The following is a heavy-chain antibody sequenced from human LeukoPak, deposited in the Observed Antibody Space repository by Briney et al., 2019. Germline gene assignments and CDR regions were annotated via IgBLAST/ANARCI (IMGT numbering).Heavy chain of an antibody. J-gene: IGHJ4*02. V-gene: IGHV3-23*01. CDR3: AKGLRTTVTTYFDY. CDR1: GFTLSSYA. CDR2: ISGSGGST. D-gene: IGHD4-17*01. Sequence: PGGSRRLSCAASGFTLSSYAMTWVRQAPGKGLEWVSGISGSGGSTYYADSVKGRFTISRDNSKNTLYLQMNSLRAEDTAVYYCAKGLRTTVTTYFDYWGQGTLVTVSS.